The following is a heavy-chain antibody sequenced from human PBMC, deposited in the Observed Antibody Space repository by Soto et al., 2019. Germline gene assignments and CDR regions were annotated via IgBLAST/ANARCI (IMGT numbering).Heavy chain of an antibody. Sequence: HVTLKESGPVLVKPTETLTLTCTVSGFSLSNGKVGVSWIRQPPGKALEWLAHIFSNDEKSYRTSLKSRLTISKDTSKRQVVLTMTNVDPVDTATYYCARILFGRSVAGGYFYMDVWGKGTTVTVSS. V-gene: IGHV2-26*01. CDR2: IFSNDEK. CDR3: ARILFGRSVAGGYFYMDV. CDR1: GFSLSNGKVG. J-gene: IGHJ6*03. D-gene: IGHD6-19*01.